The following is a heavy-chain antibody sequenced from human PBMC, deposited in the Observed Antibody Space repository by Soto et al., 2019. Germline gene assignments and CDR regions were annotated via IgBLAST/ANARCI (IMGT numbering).Heavy chain of an antibody. Sequence: PSETLSLTCTISGGSISNYYWTWIRQTPGKGLEWIGYVYYSGNTNYNPSLKCRVTISLDRSQNQFSLRLHSMTAADTALYYCATYSYLLDTSGYHDVWGQGLQVTVSS. D-gene: IGHD3-22*01. CDR1: GGSISNYY. CDR3: ATYSYLLDTSGYHDV. CDR2: VYYSGNT. V-gene: IGHV4-59*08. J-gene: IGHJ4*02.